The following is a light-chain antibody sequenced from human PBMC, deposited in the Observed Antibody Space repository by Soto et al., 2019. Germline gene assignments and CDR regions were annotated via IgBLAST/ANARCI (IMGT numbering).Light chain of an antibody. Sequence: QSVLTQPASLSGSPGQASTISCTRTSSDVGSYNLVSWYQQHPGKAPKLMIYEVSKRPSGVSNRFSGSKSGNTASLTISGLQAEDEADYYCCSYAGSSTFFGTGTKVTVL. CDR2: EVS. CDR3: CSYAGSSTF. V-gene: IGLV2-23*02. CDR1: SSDVGSYNL. J-gene: IGLJ1*01.